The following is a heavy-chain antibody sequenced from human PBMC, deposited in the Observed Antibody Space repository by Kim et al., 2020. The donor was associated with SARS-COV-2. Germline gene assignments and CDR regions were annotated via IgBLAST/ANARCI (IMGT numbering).Heavy chain of an antibody. D-gene: IGHD5-12*01. CDR2: INHSGST. CDR1: GGSFSGYY. V-gene: IGHV4-34*01. J-gene: IGHJ6*03. CDR3: ARYKCRGGYDWGVGGYYMDV. Sequence: SETLSLTCAVYGGSFSGYYWSWIRQPPGKGLEWIGEINHSGSTNYNPSLKSRVTISVDTSKNQFSLKLSSVTAADTAVYYCARYKCRGGYDWGVGGYYMDVWGKGTTVTVSS.